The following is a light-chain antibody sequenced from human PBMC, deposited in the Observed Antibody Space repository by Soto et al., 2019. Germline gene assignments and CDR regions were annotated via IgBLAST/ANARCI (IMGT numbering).Light chain of an antibody. CDR2: DVG. CDR3: SSDTSAGSLV. V-gene: IGLV2-14*01. J-gene: IGLJ2*01. Sequence: QSALTQPASVSGSPGQSITISCTGTSSDVGGYNYVSWYQQHPGKAPKLMIYDVGNRPSGVSNRFSGSKSGNTASLTISGLQAEDEADYYCSSDTSAGSLVFGGGTKVTVL. CDR1: SSDVGGYNY.